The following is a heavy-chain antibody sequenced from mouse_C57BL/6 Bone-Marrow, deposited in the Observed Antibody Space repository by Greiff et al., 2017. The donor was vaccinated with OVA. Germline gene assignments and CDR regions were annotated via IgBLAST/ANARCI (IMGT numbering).Heavy chain of an antibody. D-gene: IGHD2-5*01. CDR2: IDPETGGT. CDR3: TRRSNYEAWFAY. J-gene: IGHJ3*01. V-gene: IGHV1-15*01. CDR1: GYTFTDYE. Sequence: QVQLQQSGAELVRPGASVTLSCKASGYTFTDYEMHWVKQTPVHGLEWIGAIDPETGGTAYNQKFKGKAILTADKSSSTAYMELRSLTSEDSAVYYCTRRSNYEAWFAYWGQGTLVTVSA.